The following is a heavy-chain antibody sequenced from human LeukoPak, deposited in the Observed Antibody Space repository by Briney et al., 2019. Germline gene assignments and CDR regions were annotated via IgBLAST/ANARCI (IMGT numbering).Heavy chain of an antibody. CDR3: AKNGGGSCYSFCDY. CDR2: IKSKTDGGTT. CDR1: GFTFSNAW. D-gene: IGHD2-15*01. V-gene: IGHV3-15*01. J-gene: IGHJ4*02. Sequence: RSGGSLRLSCAASGFTFSNAWMSWVRQAPGKGLEWVGRIKSKTDGGTTDYAAPVKGRFTISRDDSKNTLYLQISSLRAEDTAVYYCAKNGGGSCYSFCDYWGQGNLVTVSS.